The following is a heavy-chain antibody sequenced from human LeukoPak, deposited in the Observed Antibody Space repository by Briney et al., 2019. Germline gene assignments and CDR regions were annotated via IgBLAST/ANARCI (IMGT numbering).Heavy chain of an antibody. D-gene: IGHD5-18*01. J-gene: IGHJ3*02. CDR1: GGSISSYY. V-gene: IGHV4-4*07. CDR3: ARGSVDTAVVTGAFDI. Sequence: PSETLSLACTVSGGSISSYYWNWVRQPAGKGLEWIGRIYSSGSSNYNPSLESRVTMSVDTSKNQFSLKLSSVTAADTAVYYCARGSVDTAVVTGAFDIWGQGTMVTVSS. CDR2: IYSSGSS.